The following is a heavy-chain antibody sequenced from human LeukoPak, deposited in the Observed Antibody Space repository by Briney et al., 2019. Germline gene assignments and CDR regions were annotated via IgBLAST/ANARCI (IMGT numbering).Heavy chain of an antibody. CDR2: ISWDGVET. J-gene: IGHJ4*02. V-gene: IGHV3-43*01. Sequence: AGGSLTLSCAASGFVFDDYTMHWVRQAPGKGLEWVSLISWDGVETNYAYSVKGRFTISRDNSKDSLHLQMNTLKTEDSALYYCAKEVSGESHHEWVDSWGQGTLVTVSS. CDR3: AKEVSGESHHEWVDS. D-gene: IGHD3-16*01. CDR1: GFVFDDYT.